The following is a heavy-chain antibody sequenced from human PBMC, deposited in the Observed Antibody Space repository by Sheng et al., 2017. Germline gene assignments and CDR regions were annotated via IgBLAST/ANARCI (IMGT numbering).Heavy chain of an antibody. D-gene: IGHD3-3*01. J-gene: IGHJ3*02. V-gene: IGHV3-48*03. CDR1: GFIFSGYE. CDR2: ISGSGRTI. CDR3: ARDALFGVEDLNGFDM. Sequence: EVQLVQSGGGLVQPGASLRLSCAASGFIFSGYEMNWVRQAPGKGLEWLSYISGSGRTIYYADSVKGRFTISRDNAKNSLYLLMNTLRVEDTAVYYCARDALFGVEDLNGFDMWGQGTMVTVSS.